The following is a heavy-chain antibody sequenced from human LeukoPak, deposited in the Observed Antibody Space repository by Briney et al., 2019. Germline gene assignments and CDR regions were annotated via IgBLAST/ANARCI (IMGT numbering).Heavy chain of an antibody. D-gene: IGHD3-22*01. J-gene: IGHJ6*02. CDR3: ARDEPYYYDSSGYNGMDV. CDR1: GFTFSSYS. V-gene: IGHV3-33*08. CDR2: IWYDGSNK. Sequence: GGSLRLSCAASGFTFSSYSMNWVRQAPGKGLEWVAVIWYDGSNKYYADSVKGRFTISRDNSKNTLYLQMNSLRAEDTAVYYCARDEPYYYDSSGYNGMDVWGQGTTVTVSS.